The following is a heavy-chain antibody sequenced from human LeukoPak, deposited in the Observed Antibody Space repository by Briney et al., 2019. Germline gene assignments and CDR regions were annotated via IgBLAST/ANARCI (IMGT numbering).Heavy chain of an antibody. CDR3: AKAGLYGSGSYYSYYFDY. J-gene: IGHJ4*02. Sequence: GGSLRLSCAASGFTFSNYAMSWVRQAPGKGLEWVSAISGSGSSTYYADSVKGRFTISRDNSKNTLYLQMNSLRAEDTAVYYCAKAGLYGSGSYYSYYFDYWGQGTLVTVSS. CDR1: GFTFSNYA. D-gene: IGHD3-10*01. CDR2: ISGSGSST. V-gene: IGHV3-23*01.